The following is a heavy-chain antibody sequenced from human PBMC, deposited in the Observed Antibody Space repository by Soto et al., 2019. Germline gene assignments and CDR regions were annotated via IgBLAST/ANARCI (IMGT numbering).Heavy chain of an antibody. D-gene: IGHD5-18*01. CDR2: ARNKVNSHTT. CDR1: GFSFSDHY. Sequence: GGSLRLSCAASGFSFSDHYMDWVRQAPGKGLEWVGRARNKVNSHTTQYAASVKGRFTISRDDSKNPLYLQMNSLKTEDTAVYYCARGSWNLDTAMVPFDYWGQGTLVTVSS. J-gene: IGHJ4*02. CDR3: ARGSWNLDTAMVPFDY. V-gene: IGHV3-72*01.